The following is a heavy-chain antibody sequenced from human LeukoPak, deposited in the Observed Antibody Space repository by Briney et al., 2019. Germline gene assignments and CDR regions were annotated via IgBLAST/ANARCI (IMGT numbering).Heavy chain of an antibody. CDR3: ARLTALAGHRGAFDI. CDR1: GGSIGGHTFY. V-gene: IGHV4-39*01. CDR2: IYYNGNP. Sequence: PSETLSLTCNVSGGSIGGHTFYWDWLRQPPGKGLEWIATIYYNGNPFYNPSLKSRVAISIDMSKSQFSLHLSSVTAADTAIYYCARLTALAGHRGAFDIWGPGTMVTASS. J-gene: IGHJ3*02. D-gene: IGHD6-19*01.